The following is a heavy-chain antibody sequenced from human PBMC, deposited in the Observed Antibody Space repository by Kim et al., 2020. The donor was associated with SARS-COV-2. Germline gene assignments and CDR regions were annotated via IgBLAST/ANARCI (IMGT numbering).Heavy chain of an antibody. Sequence: NTKYSQKFQGGVTITRDTSASTAYMELTSLRSEDTAIYYCARGSGWAFDYWGQGTLVTVAS. CDR2: NT. D-gene: IGHD6-19*01. J-gene: IGHJ4*02. V-gene: IGHV1-3*01. CDR3: ARGSGWAFDY.